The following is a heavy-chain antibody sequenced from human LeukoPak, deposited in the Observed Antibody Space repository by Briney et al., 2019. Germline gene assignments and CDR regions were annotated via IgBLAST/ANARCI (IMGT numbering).Heavy chain of an antibody. J-gene: IGHJ6*03. D-gene: IGHD1-1*01. CDR2: ISWDGGST. CDR1: GFTFDDYA. V-gene: IGHV3-43D*03. CDR3: AKAAQRSHLFVSDYYYMDV. Sequence: QAGGSLRLSCAASGFTFDDYAMHWVRQAPGKGLEWVSPISWDGGSTYYADSVKGRFTISRDNSKNSLYLQMNSLRAEDTALYYCAKAAQRSHLFVSDYYYMDVWGKGTTVTVSS.